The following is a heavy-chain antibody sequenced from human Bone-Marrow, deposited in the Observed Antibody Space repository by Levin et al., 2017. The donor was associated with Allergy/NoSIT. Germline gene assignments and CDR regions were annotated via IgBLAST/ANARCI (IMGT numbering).Heavy chain of an antibody. J-gene: IGHJ6*03. Sequence: GGSLRLSCAASGFTFNSYAMHWVRQAPGKGLEWVAIISHYGSNKYYADSVKGRFTISRDNSKNTLYLQINSLRPEDTAVYYCAKDASMVRGVLSSRGPVSSSYNYMDVWGKGTTVTVSS. CDR3: AKDASMVRGVLSSRGPVSSSYNYMDV. CDR2: ISHYGSNK. CDR1: GFTFNSYA. D-gene: IGHD3-10*01. V-gene: IGHV3-30*18.